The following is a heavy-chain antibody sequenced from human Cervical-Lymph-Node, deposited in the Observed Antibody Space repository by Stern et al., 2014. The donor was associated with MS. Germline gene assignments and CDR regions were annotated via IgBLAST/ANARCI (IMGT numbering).Heavy chain of an antibody. CDR2: ISSYNGNT. CDR3: ARDLRQQLVLTPLDY. V-gene: IGHV1-18*04. CDR1: GYTFTSYG. J-gene: IGHJ4*02. Sequence: QVQLVQSGAEVKKPGASVKVSCKASGYTFTSYGISWVRQAPGQGPEWMGWISSYNGNTNDAKKHQGRVTITTDTSTHTHYMELRSLRSDDPAVYYCARDLRQQLVLTPLDYWGQGTLVTVSS. D-gene: IGHD6-13*01.